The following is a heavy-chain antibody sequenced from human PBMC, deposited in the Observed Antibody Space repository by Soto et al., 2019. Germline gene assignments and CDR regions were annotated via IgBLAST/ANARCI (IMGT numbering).Heavy chain of an antibody. D-gene: IGHD5-18*01. CDR1: GGTFSTYA. V-gene: IGHV1-69*12. CDR2: IIPMFGTA. Sequence: QVQLVQSGAEVKKPESSVKVSCKAPGGTFSTYAISWVRQAPGQGLGWMGGIIPMFGTANYAQRFQDRVTITADESTNTVYMELSSLRSEATAVYFCASGIQLWLRRINSGYSGWGQGTLVTVSS. J-gene: IGHJ4*02. CDR3: ASGIQLWLRRINSGYSG.